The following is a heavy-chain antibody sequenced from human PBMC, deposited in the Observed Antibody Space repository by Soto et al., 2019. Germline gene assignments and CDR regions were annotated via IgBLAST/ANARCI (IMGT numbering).Heavy chain of an antibody. J-gene: IGHJ6*02. CDR1: GGSISSGDYY. Sequence: PSETLSLTCTVSGGSISSGDYYWSWIRQPPGKGLEWIGYIYYSGSTYYNPSLKSRVTISVDTSKNQISLKLSSVTAADTAVYYCGGESYYYGMDVWGQGTTVTVSS. CDR2: IYYSGST. V-gene: IGHV4-30-4*01. CDR3: GGESYYYGMDV.